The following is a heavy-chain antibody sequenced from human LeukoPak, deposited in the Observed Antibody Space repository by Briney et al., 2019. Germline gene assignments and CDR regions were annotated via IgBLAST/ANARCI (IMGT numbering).Heavy chain of an antibody. CDR3: ARVLLVTRGAFDI. J-gene: IGHJ3*02. V-gene: IGHV1-2*02. D-gene: IGHD4-23*01. CDR2: INSNSGGT. CDR1: GYTFTGYY. Sequence: GASVKVSCKASGYTFTGYYMHWVRQAPGQGLEWMGWINSNSGGTNYAQTFQGRVTVTRDTSINTVYMELSSLRSDDTAVYYCARVLLVTRGAFDIWGQGTMVTVSS.